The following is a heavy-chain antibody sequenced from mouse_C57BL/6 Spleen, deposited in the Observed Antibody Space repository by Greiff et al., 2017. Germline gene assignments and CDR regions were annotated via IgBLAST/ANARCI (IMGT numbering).Heavy chain of an antibody. J-gene: IGHJ1*03. Sequence: VQLKQSGPVLVKPGASVKMSCKASGYTFPDYYMNWVKQSHGKSLEWIGVINPYNGGTSYNQKFKGKATLTVDKSSSTAYMELNSLTSEDSAVYYCARATTVVHWYFDVWGTGTTVTVSS. CDR2: INPYNGGT. CDR3: ARATTVVHWYFDV. V-gene: IGHV1-19*01. D-gene: IGHD1-1*01. CDR1: GYTFPDYY.